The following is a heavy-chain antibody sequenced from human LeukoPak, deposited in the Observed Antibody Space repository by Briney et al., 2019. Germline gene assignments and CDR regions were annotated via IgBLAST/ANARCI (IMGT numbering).Heavy chain of an antibody. J-gene: IGHJ3*02. D-gene: IGHD6-13*01. V-gene: IGHV1-18*01. Sequence: GASVKVSCTASGYTFTSYGISWVRQAPGQGLEWMGWISAYNGNTKYAQKLQGRVTMTRDTSISTAYMELSRLRSDDTAVYYCARDVEAAAGKGDAFDIWGQGTMVTVSS. CDR3: ARDVEAAAGKGDAFDI. CDR2: ISAYNGNT. CDR1: GYTFTSYG.